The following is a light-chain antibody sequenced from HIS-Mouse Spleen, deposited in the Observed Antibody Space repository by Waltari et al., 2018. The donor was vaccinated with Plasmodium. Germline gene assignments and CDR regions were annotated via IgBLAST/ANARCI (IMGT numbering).Light chain of an antibody. J-gene: IGLJ3*02. CDR2: EDS. CDR3: YSTDSSGNHRV. V-gene: IGLV3-10*01. CDR1: ALPKKY. Sequence: SYELTQPPSVSVSPGQTARITCSGDALPKKYAYWYQHKSGQAPVLVIYEDSKRPSGIPEGFSGSSSGTIATLTISGAQVEDEADYYCYSTDSSGNHRVFGGGTKLTVL.